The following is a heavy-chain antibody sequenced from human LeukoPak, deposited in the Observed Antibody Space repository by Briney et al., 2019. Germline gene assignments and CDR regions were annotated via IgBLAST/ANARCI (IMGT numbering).Heavy chain of an antibody. CDR2: TYYRSKWYN. V-gene: IGHV6-1*01. J-gene: IGHJ4*02. CDR1: GDSVSSNSVA. CDR3: ARSQSSFDY. D-gene: IGHD6-6*01. Sequence: SQTLSLTRALSGDSVSSNSVAWSWIRQSPSRGLEWLGRTYYRSKWYNDYAVSMKSRITINPDTSKNQFSLQLNSVTPEDTAVYYCARSQSSFDYWGQGTLVTVSS.